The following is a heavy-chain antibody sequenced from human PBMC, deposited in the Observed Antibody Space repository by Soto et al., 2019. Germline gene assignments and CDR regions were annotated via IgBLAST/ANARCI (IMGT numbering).Heavy chain of an antibody. D-gene: IGHD7-27*01. CDR3: ARDLSWGSNWYYYMDV. V-gene: IGHV3-48*01. CDR2: ISSSSSVI. J-gene: IGHJ6*03. Sequence: GGSLRLSCATSGFILSDCAMNWVRQAPGKGLEWVSYISSSSSVIDYADYVKGRFTVSRDNARNTLYLQMNSLRAEDTAVYYCARDLSWGSNWYYYMDVWGKGTTVTVSS. CDR1: GFILSDCA.